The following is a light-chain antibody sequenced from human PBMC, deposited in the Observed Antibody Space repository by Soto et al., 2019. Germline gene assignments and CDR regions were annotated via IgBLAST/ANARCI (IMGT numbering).Light chain of an antibody. CDR1: SSDVGVYNS. CDR3: CSYAGSYTFV. CDR2: DVS. V-gene: IGLV2-11*01. J-gene: IGLJ1*01. Sequence: SALTRPRAVSGSPGQSVTISCTGTSSDVGVYNSVSWYQQYPGKAPKIMIYDVSTRPSGVPDRFSGSKSDNTASLTISGLQAEDEADYYCCSYAGSYTFVFGIGPKVTVL.